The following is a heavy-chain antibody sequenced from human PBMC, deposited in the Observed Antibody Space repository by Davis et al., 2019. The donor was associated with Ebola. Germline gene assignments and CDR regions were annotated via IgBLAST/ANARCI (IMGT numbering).Heavy chain of an antibody. V-gene: IGHV3-11*01. D-gene: IGHD3-16*02. CDR2: ISSSGSTI. Sequence: GESLKISCAASGFTFSDYYMSWIRQAPGKGLEWVSYISSSGSTIYYADSVKGRFTISRDNAKNSLYLQMNGLRAEDTAVYYCARASFQFFGEVIARDAFDIWGQGTMVTVSS. CDR3: ARASFQFFGEVIARDAFDI. CDR1: GFTFSDYY. J-gene: IGHJ3*02.